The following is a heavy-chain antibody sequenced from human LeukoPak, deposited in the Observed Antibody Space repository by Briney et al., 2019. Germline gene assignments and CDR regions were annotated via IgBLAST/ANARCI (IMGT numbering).Heavy chain of an antibody. D-gene: IGHD3-22*01. Sequence: GGSLRLSCKASGFRFSDYYMNWGRQTPGKGLEWLSYISHSGATVQYADSVRGRFTISRDNHKNTLYLQMSSLRLEDTSVYSCARDGAYDDASGYRADFWGQGTLVTVSS. CDR2: ISHSGATV. V-gene: IGHV3-11*01. CDR1: GFRFSDYY. J-gene: IGHJ4*02. CDR3: ARDGAYDDASGYRADF.